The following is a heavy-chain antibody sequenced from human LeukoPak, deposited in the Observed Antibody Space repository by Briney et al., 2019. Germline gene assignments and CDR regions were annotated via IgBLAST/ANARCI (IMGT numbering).Heavy chain of an antibody. CDR2: IYYGGST. CDR3: ARHFGSEGYYFYYYMDV. J-gene: IGHJ6*03. CDR1: GGSISSSSYY. Sequence: SETLSLTCTVSGGSISSSSYYWGWIRQPPGKGLEWIGSIYYGGSTYYNPSLKSRVTISVDTSKNQFSLKLSSVTAADTAVYYCARHFGSEGYYFYYYMDVWGKGTTVTVSS. V-gene: IGHV4-39*01. D-gene: IGHD6-19*01.